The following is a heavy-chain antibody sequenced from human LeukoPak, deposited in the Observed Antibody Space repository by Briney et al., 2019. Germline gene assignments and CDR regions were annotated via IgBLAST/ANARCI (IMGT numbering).Heavy chain of an antibody. D-gene: IGHD5-18*01. CDR2: ISSSSSYI. CDR1: GFTFSSYS. Sequence: GGSLRLSCAASGFTFSSYSMNWVRPAPGKGLEWVSSISSSSSYIYYADSVKGRFTTSRDNAKNSLYLQMNSLRAEDTAVYYCAREDTAMVNYYGMDVWGQGTTVTVSS. CDR3: AREDTAMVNYYGMDV. J-gene: IGHJ6*02. V-gene: IGHV3-21*01.